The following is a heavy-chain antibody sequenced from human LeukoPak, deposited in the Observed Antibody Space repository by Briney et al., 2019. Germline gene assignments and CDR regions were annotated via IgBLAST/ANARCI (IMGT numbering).Heavy chain of an antibody. J-gene: IGHJ1*01. D-gene: IGHD6-13*01. V-gene: IGHV3-33*06. CDR1: GFTFSSYG. CDR3: AKGSHSSSWDDDAEYFQH. CDR2: IWYDGSNK. Sequence: GGSLRLSCAASGFTFSSYGMHWVRQAPGKGLEWVAVIWYDGSNKYYADSVKGRFTISRDNSKNTLYLQMNSLRAEDTAVYYCAKGSHSSSWDDDAEYFQHWGQGTPVTVSS.